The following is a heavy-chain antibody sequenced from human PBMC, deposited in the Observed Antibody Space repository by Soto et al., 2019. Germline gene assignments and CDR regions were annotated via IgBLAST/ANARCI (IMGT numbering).Heavy chain of an antibody. CDR2: ISSSSSYI. CDR1: GFTFSSYS. J-gene: IGHJ4*02. CDR3: EREVGVAGTGIDY. Sequence: PGGSLRLSCAASGFTFSSYSMNWVRQAPGKGLEWVSSISSSSSYIYYADSVKGRFTISRDNAKNSLYLQMNSLRAEDTAVYYCEREVGVAGTGIDYWGQGTLVTVSS. V-gene: IGHV3-21*01. D-gene: IGHD6-19*01.